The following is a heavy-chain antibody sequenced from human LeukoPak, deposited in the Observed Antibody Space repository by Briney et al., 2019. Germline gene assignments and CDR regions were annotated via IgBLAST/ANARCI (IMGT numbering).Heavy chain of an antibody. J-gene: IGHJ1*01. CDR3: ARDSTTAGSPEYFQH. V-gene: IGHV3-33*01. CDR2: IWYDGSNK. CDR1: GFTFSSYG. D-gene: IGHD1-26*01. Sequence: PGGSVRLSCAASGFTFSSYGMYWVGQAPGKGLEWVAVIWYDGSNKYYADSVKGRFTISRDNSKNMLYLQMNSLRAEDTAVYYCARDSTTAGSPEYFQHWGQGTLVTASS.